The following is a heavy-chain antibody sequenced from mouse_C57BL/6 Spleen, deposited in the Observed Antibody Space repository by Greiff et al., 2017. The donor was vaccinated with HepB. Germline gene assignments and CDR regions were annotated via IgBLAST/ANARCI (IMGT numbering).Heavy chain of an antibody. Sequence: QVQLKQPGAELVKPGASVKLSCKASGYTFTSYWMHWVKQRPGRGLEWIGRIDPNSGGTKYNEKFKSKATLTVDKPSSTAYMQLSSLTSEDSAVYYCARLYYDYDGYYAMDYWGQGTSVTVSS. J-gene: IGHJ4*01. D-gene: IGHD2-4*01. V-gene: IGHV1-72*01. CDR2: IDPNSGGT. CDR3: ARLYYDYDGYYAMDY. CDR1: GYTFTSYW.